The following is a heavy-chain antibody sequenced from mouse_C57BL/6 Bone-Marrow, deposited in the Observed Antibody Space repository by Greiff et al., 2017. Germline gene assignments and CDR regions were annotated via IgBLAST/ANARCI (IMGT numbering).Heavy chain of an antibody. Sequence: VQLQQSVAELVRPGASVKLSCTASGFNIKNTYMHWVKQRPEQGLEWIGRIDPANGNTKYAPKFQGKATITADTSSNTAYLQLSSLTSEDAAIYYCAVDYYGSSPTPFAYWGQGTLVTVSA. CDR3: AVDYYGSSPTPFAY. V-gene: IGHV14-3*01. J-gene: IGHJ3*01. CDR1: GFNIKNTY. CDR2: IDPANGNT. D-gene: IGHD1-1*01.